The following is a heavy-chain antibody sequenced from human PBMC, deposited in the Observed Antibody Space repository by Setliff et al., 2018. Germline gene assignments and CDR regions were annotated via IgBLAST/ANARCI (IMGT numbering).Heavy chain of an antibody. CDR2: INHRGTT. Sequence: LSLTCAVYGGSFSGYYWNWIRQAPGKGLEWIGEINHRGTTSYTPSLKGRVTISVDTSKNLFSLKLSSVTAADTAVYFCARGPRFDYESPTYRRRFDPWGQGTAVTVS. V-gene: IGHV4-34*01. CDR1: GGSFSGYY. CDR3: ARGPRFDYESPTYRRRFDP. D-gene: IGHD3-22*01. J-gene: IGHJ5*02.